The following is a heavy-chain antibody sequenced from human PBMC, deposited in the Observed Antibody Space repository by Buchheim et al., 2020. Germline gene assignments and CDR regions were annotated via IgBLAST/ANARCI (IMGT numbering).Heavy chain of an antibody. CDR2: IIPILGIA. CDR1: GGTFSSYA. Sequence: QVQLVQSGAEVKKPGSSVKVSCKASGGTFSSYAISWVRQAPGQGLEWMGRIIPILGIANYAQKFQGRVTITADKSTSTAYLELSSLRAEDTAVYYCAREQSTWFGESKGIDYWGQGTL. J-gene: IGHJ4*02. D-gene: IGHD3-10*01. CDR3: AREQSTWFGESKGIDY. V-gene: IGHV1-69*04.